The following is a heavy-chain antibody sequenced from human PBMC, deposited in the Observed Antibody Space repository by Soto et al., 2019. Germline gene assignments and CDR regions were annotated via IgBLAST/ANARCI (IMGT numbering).Heavy chain of an antibody. CDR3: ARAYYGSGSPHYYYYGMDV. CDR2: IYTSGST. D-gene: IGHD3-10*01. V-gene: IGHV4-4*07. CDR1: GGSISSYY. Sequence: SETLSLTCTVSGGSISSYYWSWIRQPAGKGLEWIGRIYTSGSTNYNPSLKSRVTMSVDTSKNQFSLKLSSVTAADTAVYYCARAYYGSGSPHYYYYGMDVWGQGTTVTVSS. J-gene: IGHJ6*02.